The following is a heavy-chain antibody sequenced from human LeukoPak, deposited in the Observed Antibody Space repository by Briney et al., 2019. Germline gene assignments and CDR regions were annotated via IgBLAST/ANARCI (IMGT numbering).Heavy chain of an antibody. CDR1: GGSISSGGYS. Sequence: SETLSLTCAVSGGSISSGGYSWSWIRQPPGKGLEWIGYIYHSGSTYYNPSLKSRVTISVDRSKNQFSLKLSSVTPEDTAVYYCARSQTGGTFDYWGQGALVTVSS. V-gene: IGHV4-30-2*01. D-gene: IGHD1-26*01. J-gene: IGHJ4*02. CDR3: ARSQTGGTFDY. CDR2: IYHSGST.